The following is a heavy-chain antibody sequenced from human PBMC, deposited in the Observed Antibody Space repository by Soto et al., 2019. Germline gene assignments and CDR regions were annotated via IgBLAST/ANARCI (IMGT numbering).Heavy chain of an antibody. V-gene: IGHV1-8*01. D-gene: IGHD4-4*01. Sequence: QVQLVQSGAEVRTPGASVKVSCRASGYSFTTNDINWVRQATGQGSEWMGWMNPNSGETGYAQRFQGRVTMTRDTSTDTAYMELSSLRSEDTALYYCARGPRGGDDYSHYNWFDPWGQGTLVTVSS. CDR3: ARGPRGGDDYSHYNWFDP. J-gene: IGHJ5*02. CDR1: GYSFTTND. CDR2: MNPNSGET.